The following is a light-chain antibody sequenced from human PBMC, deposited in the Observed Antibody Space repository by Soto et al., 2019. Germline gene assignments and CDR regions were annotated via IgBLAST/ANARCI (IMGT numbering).Light chain of an antibody. CDR2: RNN. V-gene: IGLV1-47*01. CDR1: SSNIGSNY. J-gene: IGLJ2*01. Sequence: QSVLNQPPSASGTPGQRVTISCSGSSSNIGSNYVYWYQQLPGTAPKLLIYRNNQRPSGVPDRFSGSKSGTSASLAISGLRSEDEADYYCAAWDDSLSGPVFGGGTKLTV. CDR3: AAWDDSLSGPV.